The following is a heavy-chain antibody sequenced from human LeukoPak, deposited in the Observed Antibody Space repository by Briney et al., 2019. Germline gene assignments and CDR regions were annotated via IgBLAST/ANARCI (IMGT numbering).Heavy chain of an antibody. D-gene: IGHD2-8*01. Sequence: SETLSLTCTVSGGSISSYYWSWIRQPPGKRLEWIGYIYYSGSTNYNPSLKSRVTISVDTSKNQFSLKLSSVTAADTAVYYCARQIRDAHPIDYWGQGTLVTVSS. J-gene: IGHJ4*02. CDR3: ARQIRDAHPIDY. CDR2: IYYSGST. V-gene: IGHV4-59*08. CDR1: GGSISSYY.